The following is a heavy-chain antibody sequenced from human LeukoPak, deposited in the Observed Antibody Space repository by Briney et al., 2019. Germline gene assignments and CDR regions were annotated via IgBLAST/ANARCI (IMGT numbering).Heavy chain of an antibody. CDR2: TYYRSKWYS. CDR1: GDSVSSNSAA. V-gene: IGHV6-1*01. Sequence: SQTLSLTCAISGDSVSSNSAAWNWIRQSPSRGLEWLGRTYYRSKWYSDYAVPIQGRMSINPDTSKNEFTLHLFSVTPDDTAVYYCARDVATTGWYTFDYWGQGTRVTVSS. CDR3: ARDVATTGWYTFDY. D-gene: IGHD6-19*01. J-gene: IGHJ4*02.